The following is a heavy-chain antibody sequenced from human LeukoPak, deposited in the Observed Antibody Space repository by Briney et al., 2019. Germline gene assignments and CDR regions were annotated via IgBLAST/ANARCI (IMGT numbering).Heavy chain of an antibody. CDR2: IWYDGSNE. J-gene: IGHJ4*02. Sequence: PGGSLRLSCAASGFXFSSYGMHWVRQAPGKGLEWVAVIWYDGSNEYYADSVKGRFTISRNNSKNTLYLQMNSLRAEDTAVYYCARDHSYGGKIPLFDYWGQGTLVTVSS. CDR3: ARDHSYGGKIPLFDY. V-gene: IGHV3-33*01. D-gene: IGHD4-23*01. CDR1: GFXFSSYG.